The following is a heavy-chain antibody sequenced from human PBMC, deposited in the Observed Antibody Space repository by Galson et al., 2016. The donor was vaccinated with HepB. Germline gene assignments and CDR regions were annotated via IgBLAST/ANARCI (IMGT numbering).Heavy chain of an antibody. J-gene: IGHJ6*02. D-gene: IGHD6-19*01. CDR2: IYYSGRT. CDR1: GASISGYY. CDR3: ARDDSGGWYGFHYGMDV. V-gene: IGHV4-59*01. Sequence: SETLSLTCTVSGASISGYYLSWIRQPPGKGLEWIGYIYYSGRTNYNPSLKSRVTISVDTPKNQFSRKLSSVTAADTAVYYCARDDSGGWYGFHYGMDVWGQGTTVTVSS.